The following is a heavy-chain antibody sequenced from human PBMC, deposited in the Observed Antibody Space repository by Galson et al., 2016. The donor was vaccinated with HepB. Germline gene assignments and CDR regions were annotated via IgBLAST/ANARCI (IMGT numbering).Heavy chain of an antibody. D-gene: IGHD6-6*01. Sequence: TLSLTCTVSGGSIGSSNYYWGWIRQPPGKGLEWIGSIYYSGSTYYTPSLKSRVSISVDTSKNQFSLKLSSVTAADTAVYSCARDSPLKDSSSSIVDYWGQGTLVTVSS. J-gene: IGHJ4*02. V-gene: IGHV4-39*07. CDR1: GGSIGSSNYY. CDR3: ARDSPLKDSSSSIVDY. CDR2: IYYSGST.